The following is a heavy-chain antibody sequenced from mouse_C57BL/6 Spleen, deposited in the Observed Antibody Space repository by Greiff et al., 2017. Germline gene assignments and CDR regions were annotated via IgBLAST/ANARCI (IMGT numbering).Heavy chain of an antibody. CDR3: ARGMYSHCYFAV. V-gene: IGHV1-52*01. CDR2: IDPSDSET. J-gene: IGHJ1*03. Sequence: VQLQQPGAELVRPGSSVKLSCKASGYTFTSYWMHWVKQRPIQGLEWIGNIDPSDSETHYNQKFKDKATLTVDKSSSTAYMQLSSLSSEDSAVYFCARGMYSHCYFAVWGTGAPLTASS. CDR1: GYTFTSYW.